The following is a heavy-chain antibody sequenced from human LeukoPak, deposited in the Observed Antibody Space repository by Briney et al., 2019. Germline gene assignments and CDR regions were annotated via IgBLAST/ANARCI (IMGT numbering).Heavy chain of an antibody. CDR3: AKDHRPETYYYDSSGYNPDY. CDR1: GFTFSSYA. D-gene: IGHD3-22*01. Sequence: PGGSLGLSCAASGFTFSSYAMSWVRQAPGKGLEWVSAISGSGGGTYYADSVKGRFTISRDNSKNTLYLQMNSLRAEDTAVYYCAKDHRPETYYYDSSGYNPDYWGQGTLVTVSS. V-gene: IGHV3-23*01. J-gene: IGHJ4*02. CDR2: ISGSGGGT.